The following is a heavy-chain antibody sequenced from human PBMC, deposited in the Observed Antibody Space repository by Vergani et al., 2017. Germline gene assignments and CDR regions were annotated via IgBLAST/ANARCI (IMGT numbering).Heavy chain of an antibody. V-gene: IGHV4-34*02. CDR1: GESFSSFY. J-gene: IGHJ4*02. Sequence: QVQLQQWGAGVVKPSGTLSLTCAVFGESFSSFYWSWIRQPPGKGLEWIGEINNDGHTSYNPSLESRVTVARDTAKNQFSLNLMSVTAADTAMYYCAVRPRVNLVGGGRVTKRTFDYWSQGSLVTVSS. CDR2: INNDGHT. CDR3: AVRPRVNLVGGGRVTKRTFDY. D-gene: IGHD2-8*02.